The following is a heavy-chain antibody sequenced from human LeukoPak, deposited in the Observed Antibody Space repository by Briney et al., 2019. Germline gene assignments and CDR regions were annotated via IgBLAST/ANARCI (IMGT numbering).Heavy chain of an antibody. CDR2: ISGGGGSP. J-gene: IGHJ5*02. D-gene: IGHD3/OR15-3a*01. Sequence: GGSLRLSCAASGFTFSSYAMNWVRQAPGKGLECVSAISGGGGSPYYADSVKGRFTTSRDNSKNTLYLQMNSLRGEDTAVYYCARDMLFGESVYNWFDPWGQGTLVTVSS. V-gene: IGHV3-23*01. CDR3: ARDMLFGESVYNWFDP. CDR1: GFTFSSYA.